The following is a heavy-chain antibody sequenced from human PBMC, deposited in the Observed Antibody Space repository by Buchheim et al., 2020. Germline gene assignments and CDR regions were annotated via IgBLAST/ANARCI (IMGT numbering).Heavy chain of an antibody. J-gene: IGHJ4*02. D-gene: IGHD2-2*02. Sequence: EVQLVQSGAEVKKPGESLKISCKASGYSFSSYWIGWVRQMSGKGLEWMGIIYPGDSDTRYSPSFQGQVTISADKSLSPAYLQWSSLKASDTAMYYCVRGQGYCSSGASCYIFDYWGQGIL. CDR3: VRGQGYCSSGASCYIFDY. CDR1: GYSFSSYW. CDR2: IYPGDSDT. V-gene: IGHV5-51*01.